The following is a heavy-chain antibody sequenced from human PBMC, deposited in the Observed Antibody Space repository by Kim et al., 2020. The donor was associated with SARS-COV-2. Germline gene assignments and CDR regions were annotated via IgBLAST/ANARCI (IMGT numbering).Heavy chain of an antibody. Sequence: ASVKVSCKASGYTFTSYAMHWVRQAPGQRLEWMGWINAGNGNTKYSQKFQGRVTITRDTSASTAYMELSSLRSEDTAVYYCARDADDFWSGYPDYWGQGTLVTVSS. D-gene: IGHD3-3*01. CDR1: GYTFTSYA. CDR3: ARDADDFWSGYPDY. V-gene: IGHV1-3*01. J-gene: IGHJ4*02. CDR2: INAGNGNT.